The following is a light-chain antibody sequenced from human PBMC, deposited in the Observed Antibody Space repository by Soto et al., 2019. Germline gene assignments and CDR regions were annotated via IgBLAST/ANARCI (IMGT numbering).Light chain of an antibody. Sequence: DIQMTQSPSSLSASVGDRVTITCRASESIGRHLNWYQLKPGKAPKLLIYAASSLQNGVPSRFRGGGSGTDFTLTISNLQPEDFATYFCQQSYSTLSITFGQGTRLEIK. V-gene: IGKV1-39*01. CDR2: AAS. J-gene: IGKJ5*01. CDR1: ESIGRH. CDR3: QQSYSTLSIT.